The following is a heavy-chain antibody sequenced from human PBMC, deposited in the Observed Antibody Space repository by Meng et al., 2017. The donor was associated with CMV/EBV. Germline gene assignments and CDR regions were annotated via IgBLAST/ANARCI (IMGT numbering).Heavy chain of an antibody. V-gene: IGHV3-11*01. Sequence: TEVTGSDYDKSWVSQAPGKTLECVSYISSSDSTMYYADSVKGRCSIARDNAENTLYVQMNSLRAEDTAVYYCAREGAARLRGWNDPWGQGTLVTVSS. CDR3: AREGAARLRGWNDP. D-gene: IGHD6-6*01. J-gene: IGHJ5*02. CDR1: EVTGSDYD. CDR2: ISSSDSTM.